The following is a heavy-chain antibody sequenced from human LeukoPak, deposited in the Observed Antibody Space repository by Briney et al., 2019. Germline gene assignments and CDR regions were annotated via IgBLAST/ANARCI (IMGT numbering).Heavy chain of an antibody. Sequence: TLSLTCAVSGGSISSGGYSRSWIRQPPGKGLEWIGYIYHSGSTYYNPSLKSRVTISVDRSKNQFSLKLSSVTAADTAVYYCARELRRKNYYDSSGYYSGAFDIWGQGTMVTVSS. J-gene: IGHJ3*02. V-gene: IGHV4-30-2*01. CDR3: ARELRRKNYYDSSGYYSGAFDI. CDR2: IYHSGST. D-gene: IGHD3-22*01. CDR1: GGSISSGGYS.